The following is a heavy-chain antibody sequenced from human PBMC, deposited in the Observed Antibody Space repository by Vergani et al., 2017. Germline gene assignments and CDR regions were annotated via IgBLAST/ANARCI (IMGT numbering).Heavy chain of an antibody. CDR3: ARVSFEGGNLYYYYGMDV. Sequence: QLQLQQSGPGLVKPSETLFLTCTVSADSISSGGYYWSWIRQHPGKGLEWIGYIYYSGSTYYNPSLKSRVTISVDTSKNQFSLKLSSVTAADTAVYYCARVSFEGGNLYYYYGMDVWGQGTTVTVSS. CDR2: IYYSGST. J-gene: IGHJ6*02. CDR1: ADSISSGGYY. V-gene: IGHV4-31*03. D-gene: IGHD4-23*01.